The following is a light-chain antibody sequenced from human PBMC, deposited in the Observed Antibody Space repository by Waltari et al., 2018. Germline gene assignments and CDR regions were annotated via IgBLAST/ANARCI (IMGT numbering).Light chain of an antibody. CDR2: DAS. V-gene: IGKV3-11*01. J-gene: IGKJ1*01. Sequence: EIVLTQSPSTLSLFPGESATLSCRASQSVSNYLAWYQQKPGQAPRLLIYDASSSATVILARFSCSGSGTDFTLTISSLEPEDFAVYYCQQRSNWPRTFVQGTKVEIK. CDR1: QSVSNY. CDR3: QQRSNWPRT.